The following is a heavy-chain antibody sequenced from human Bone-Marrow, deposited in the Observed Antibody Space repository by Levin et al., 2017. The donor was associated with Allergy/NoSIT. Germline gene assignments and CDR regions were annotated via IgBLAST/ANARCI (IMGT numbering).Heavy chain of an antibody. CDR2: ISGSGGST. D-gene: IGHD4-11*01. CDR3: AKDSAAMPGDSNDY. V-gene: IGHV3-23*01. Sequence: GESLKISCAASGFTFSSYAMSWVRQAPGKGLEWVSAISGSGGSTYYADSVKGRFTISRDNSKNTLYLQMNSLRAEDTAVYYCAKDSAAMPGDSNDYWGQGTLVTVSS. J-gene: IGHJ4*02. CDR1: GFTFSSYA.